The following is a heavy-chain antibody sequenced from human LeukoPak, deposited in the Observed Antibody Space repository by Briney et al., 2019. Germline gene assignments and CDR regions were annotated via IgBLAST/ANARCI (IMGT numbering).Heavy chain of an antibody. V-gene: IGHV4-39*07. D-gene: IGHD3-10*01. Sequence: PSETLSLTCTVSGDSISSGIHYWSWIRQPPGKGLEWIGEINHSGSTNYNPSLKSRVTISVDTSKNQFSLKLSSVTAADTAVYYCARRQVLFLWFGEKAGNWFDPWGQGTRVTVSS. CDR2: INHSGST. J-gene: IGHJ5*02. CDR1: GDSISSGIHY. CDR3: ARRQVLFLWFGEKAGNWFDP.